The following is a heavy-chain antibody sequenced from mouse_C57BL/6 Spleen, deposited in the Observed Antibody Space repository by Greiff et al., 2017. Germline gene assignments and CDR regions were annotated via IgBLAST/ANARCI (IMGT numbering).Heavy chain of an antibody. Sequence: VQLQQSGPELVKPGASVKIPCKASGYTFTDYNMDWVKQSHGKSLEWIGDINPNNGGTIYNQTFKGKATLTVDKSSSTAYMELRSLTSEDTAFYYCARSVYDYVAWFAYWGQGTLVTVSA. CDR1: GYTFTDYN. D-gene: IGHD2-4*01. J-gene: IGHJ3*01. CDR2: INPNNGGT. V-gene: IGHV1-18*01. CDR3: ARSVYDYVAWFAY.